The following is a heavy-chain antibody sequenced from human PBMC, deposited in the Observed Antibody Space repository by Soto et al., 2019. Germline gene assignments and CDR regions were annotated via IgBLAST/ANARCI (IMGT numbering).Heavy chain of an antibody. V-gene: IGHV1-46*02. CDR2: ITLRGGTT. CDR3: ARGPEDSYVPRWDY. J-gene: IGHJ4*02. CDR1: GYNFNQYY. Sequence: QVQLMQSGAEVRKPGASVRLSCETSGYNFNQYYIHWVRQAPGQGLERMGIITLRGGTTEYAHNSRGRCTVTGDTSTKTAYMELMSLRSEDTAMYFCARGPEDSYVPRWDYWGQGTLVTVSS. D-gene: IGHD3-16*01.